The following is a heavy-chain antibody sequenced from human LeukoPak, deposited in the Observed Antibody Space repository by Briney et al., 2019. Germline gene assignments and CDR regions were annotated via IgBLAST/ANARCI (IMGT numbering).Heavy chain of an antibody. D-gene: IGHD3-16*01. Sequence: GASVTVSCKASGYTFTSYDINWVRQATGQGLEWMGWMNPNSGNTGYAQKFQGRVTMTRNTSISTAYMELSSLRSEDTAVYYCARMGFYYYGMDVWGQGTTVTVSS. J-gene: IGHJ6*02. V-gene: IGHV1-8*01. CDR3: ARMGFYYYGMDV. CDR2: MNPNSGNT. CDR1: GYTFTSYD.